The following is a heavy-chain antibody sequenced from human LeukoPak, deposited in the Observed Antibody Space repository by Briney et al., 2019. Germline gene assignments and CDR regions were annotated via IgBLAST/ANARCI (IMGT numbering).Heavy chain of an antibody. Sequence: GESLRLSCAASGFTFSNAWMSWVRQAPGKGLEWVGRFKSKTDGGTIDYAAPVKGRFTISRDDSKHTLYLQMNSLNTEDTAVYYCVADLFNHYYGMDVWGQGTTVTVSS. CDR1: GFTFSNAW. CDR3: VADLFNHYYGMDV. V-gene: IGHV3-15*01. CDR2: FKSKTDGGTI. J-gene: IGHJ6*02.